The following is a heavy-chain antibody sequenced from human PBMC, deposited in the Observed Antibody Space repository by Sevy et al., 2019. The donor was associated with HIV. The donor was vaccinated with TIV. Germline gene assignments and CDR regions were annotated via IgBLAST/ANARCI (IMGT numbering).Heavy chain of an antibody. J-gene: IGHJ5*02. Sequence: SETLSLTCTVSGGSISAYYWSWIRQPPGKALEYIGYIYYTGSTNYNPSLKNRVTISVDTSKNQFSLKLSSVTPADTAVDYCSGSPPVRSGDDSLNWFDPWGQGTLVTVSS. D-gene: IGHD5-12*01. V-gene: IGHV4-59*01. CDR1: GGSISAYY. CDR3: SGSPPVRSGDDSLNWFDP. CDR2: IYYTGST.